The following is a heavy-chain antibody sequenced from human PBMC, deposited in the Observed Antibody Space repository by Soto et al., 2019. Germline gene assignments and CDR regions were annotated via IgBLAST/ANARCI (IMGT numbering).Heavy chain of an antibody. Sequence: SETLSLTCTVYGGSFSAYYWSWIRQPPGKGLEWIGKINHSGSTNYNPSLKSRVTISVDTSKNKFSLKLSSVTAADTAVYYCARRAKLWFGELLRRDYGMDVWGQGTTVTVSS. V-gene: IGHV4-34*01. J-gene: IGHJ6*02. CDR1: GGSFSAYY. D-gene: IGHD3-10*01. CDR2: INHSGST. CDR3: ARRAKLWFGELLRRDYGMDV.